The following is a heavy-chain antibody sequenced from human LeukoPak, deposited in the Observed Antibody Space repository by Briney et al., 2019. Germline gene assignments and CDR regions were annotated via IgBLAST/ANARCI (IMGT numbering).Heavy chain of an antibody. CDR1: GFTFSSYE. CDR3: AELGITMIGGV. V-gene: IGHV3-48*03. J-gene: IGHJ6*04. Sequence: GGSLRLSCAASGFTFSSYEMNWVRQAPGKGLEWVSYISSSGSTIYYADSVKGRFTISRDNAKNSLYPQMNSLRAEDTAVYHCAELGITMIGGVWGKGTTVTISS. CDR2: ISSSGSTI. D-gene: IGHD3-10*02.